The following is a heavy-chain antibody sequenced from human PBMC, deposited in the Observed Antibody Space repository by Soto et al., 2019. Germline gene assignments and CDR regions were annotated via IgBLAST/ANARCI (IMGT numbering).Heavy chain of an antibody. Sequence: GGSLRLSCAASGFIFINVWMTWVLLVPWKGLEWVGHIKTYARGGTTDYAAPLKGRVSILRDDAKDTVYLQIDSLTSADTGVYFCATYPPGISAAEQGPSWGPGTQVTVSS. J-gene: IGHJ1*01. V-gene: IGHV3-15*07. CDR2: IKTYARGGTT. CDR1: GFIFINVW. CDR3: ATYPPGISAAEQGPS. D-gene: IGHD6-13*01.